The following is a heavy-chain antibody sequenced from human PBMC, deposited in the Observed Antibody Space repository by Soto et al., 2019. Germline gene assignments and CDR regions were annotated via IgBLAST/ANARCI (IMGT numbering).Heavy chain of an antibody. Sequence: ASVKVSCKVSGYTLTELSMHWVRQAPGKGLEWMGGFDPEDGETIYAQKFQGRVTMTEDTSTDTAYMELSSLRSEDTAVYYCATVLRATYYYDSSGYYNFDYWGQGTLVTVSS. V-gene: IGHV1-24*01. CDR3: ATVLRATYYYDSSGYYNFDY. J-gene: IGHJ4*02. CDR1: GYTLTELS. D-gene: IGHD3-22*01. CDR2: FDPEDGET.